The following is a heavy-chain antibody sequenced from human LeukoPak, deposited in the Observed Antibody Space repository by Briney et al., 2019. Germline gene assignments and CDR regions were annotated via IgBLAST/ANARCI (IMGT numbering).Heavy chain of an antibody. V-gene: IGHV1-2*02. Sequence: ASVKVSCKASGYTFTGYYMHWVRQAPGQGLEWMGWINPNSGGTNYAQKLQGRVTMTTDTSTSTAYMELRSLRSDDTAVYYCARAGYCSSTSCSMRHFDYWGQGTLVTVSS. J-gene: IGHJ4*02. D-gene: IGHD2-2*01. CDR1: GYTFTGYY. CDR2: INPNSGGT. CDR3: ARAGYCSSTSCSMRHFDY.